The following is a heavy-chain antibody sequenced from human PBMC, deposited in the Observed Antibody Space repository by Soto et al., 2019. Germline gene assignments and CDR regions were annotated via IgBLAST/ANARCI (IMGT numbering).Heavy chain of an antibody. CDR2: INPNSGGT. J-gene: IGHJ5*02. CDR1: GYTFTGYY. D-gene: IGHD3-16*01. CDR3: ARRRHLGNMDKINWFDP. Sequence: ASVKVSCKASGYTFTGYYMHWVRQAPGQGLEWMGWINPNSGGTNYAQKFQGWVTMTRDTSISTAYMELSRLRSDDTAMYYCARRRHLGNMDKINWFDPWGQGTLVTVSS. V-gene: IGHV1-2*04.